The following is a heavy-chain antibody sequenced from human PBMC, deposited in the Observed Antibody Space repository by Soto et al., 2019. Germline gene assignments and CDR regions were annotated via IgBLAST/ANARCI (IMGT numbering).Heavy chain of an antibody. CDR2: TYYRSKWYY. Sequence: SQTLSLTCAISGDSVSNKDAAWNWIRQTPSRGLEWLGRTYYRSKWYYEYEVSVKSRMTINPDTSKNQFSLQLNSVAPEDTAVYYCARDLYSSSIHYYYMDVWGKGTTVTVSS. CDR1: GDSVSNKDAA. CDR3: ARDLYSSSIHYYYMDV. D-gene: IGHD6-13*01. J-gene: IGHJ6*03. V-gene: IGHV6-1*01.